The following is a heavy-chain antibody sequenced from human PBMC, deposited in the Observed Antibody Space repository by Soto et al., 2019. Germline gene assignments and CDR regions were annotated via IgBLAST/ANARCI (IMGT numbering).Heavy chain of an antibody. V-gene: IGHV4-59*04. J-gene: IGHJ6*03. Sequence: SETLSLTCTVSGVSISFYYWSWIRQPPGKGLEWIAYIDYSGSTYYNPSLKSRVTISVDTSKNQFSLKLSSVTAADTAVYYCARHRDDLESLSWVYYYYYMDVWGKGTTVTVSS. CDR2: IDYSGST. CDR1: GVSISFYY. CDR3: ARHRDDLESLSWVYYYYYMDV. D-gene: IGHD3-3*01.